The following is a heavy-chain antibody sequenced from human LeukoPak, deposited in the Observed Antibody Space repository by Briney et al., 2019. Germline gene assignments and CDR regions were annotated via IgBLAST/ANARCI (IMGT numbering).Heavy chain of an antibody. V-gene: IGHV3-7*01. CDR1: GFMFSSNW. J-gene: IGHJ4*02. D-gene: IGHD1-7*01. CDR3: ARHSDWSYDY. Sequence: GGSLRLSCAASGFMFSSNWMTWVRQAPGEGLEWLANINPGESEKNFVDSMRGRFTISRDNAKNSLYLQIKGLRADDTAVYYCARHSDWSYDYWGQGTLVTVSS. CDR2: INPGESEK.